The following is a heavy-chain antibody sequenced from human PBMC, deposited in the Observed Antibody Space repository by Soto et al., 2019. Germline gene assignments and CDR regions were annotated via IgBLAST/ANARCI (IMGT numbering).Heavy chain of an antibody. V-gene: IGHV4-59*12. CDR2: IYYSGST. D-gene: IGHD1-1*01. CDR3: ARVGGINWFDAYY. CDR1: GGSISSYY. Sequence: PSETLSLTCTVSGGSISSYYWSWIRQPPGKGLEWIGYIYYSGSTYYNPSLKSRVTISVDTSKNQFSLKLSSVTAADTAVYYCARVGGINWFDAYYWGQGILVTVSS. J-gene: IGHJ4*02.